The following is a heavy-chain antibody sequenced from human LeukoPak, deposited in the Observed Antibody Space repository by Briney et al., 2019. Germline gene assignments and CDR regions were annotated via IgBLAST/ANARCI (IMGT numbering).Heavy chain of an antibody. CDR1: GFTVSSNY. V-gene: IGHV3-66*02. Sequence: GGSLRLSCAASGFTVSSNYMSWVRQAPGKGLEWVSVIYSGGTTYYADSVKGRFTISRDNSKNTLYLQMNTLRAEDTAVYYCAREPHQPGTHCGQGTLVTVSS. CDR3: AREPHQPGTH. J-gene: IGHJ4*02. D-gene: IGHD6-13*01. CDR2: IYSGGTT.